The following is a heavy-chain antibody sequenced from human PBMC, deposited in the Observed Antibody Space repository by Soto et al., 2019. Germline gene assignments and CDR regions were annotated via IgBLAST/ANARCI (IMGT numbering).Heavy chain of an antibody. CDR2: INPSGGST. J-gene: IGHJ6*02. Sequence: ASVKVSWKASGYTFASYDMHWGGQAPGQGLEWMGIINPSGGSTSYAQKFQGRVTMTRDTYTSTVYMELSSLRSEDTAVYYCAREPSHLLLYGMDVWRQGPTVTVSS. CDR1: GYTFASYD. CDR3: AREPSHLLLYGMDV. V-gene: IGHV1-46*01. D-gene: IGHD3-9*01.